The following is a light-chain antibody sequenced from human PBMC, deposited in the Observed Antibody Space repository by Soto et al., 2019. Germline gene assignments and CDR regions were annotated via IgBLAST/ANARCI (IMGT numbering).Light chain of an antibody. CDR3: QPRTHWPPYT. J-gene: IGKJ2*01. CDR1: QSVSSY. CDR2: ATT. Sequence: IVLTQSPATLSLSPGERATLSCRASQSVSSYLAWYQQKTGQGPRLLIFATTTRATGIPARFSGSGSGTDFTLTISRLEPEDFAVYYCQPRTHWPPYTFGQGTRLEIK. V-gene: IGKV3-11*01.